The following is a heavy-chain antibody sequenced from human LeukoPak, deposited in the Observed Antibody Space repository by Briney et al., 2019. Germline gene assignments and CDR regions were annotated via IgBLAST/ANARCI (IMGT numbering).Heavy chain of an antibody. Sequence: GGSLRLSCAASGFTFNSYAMSWVRQAPGKGLEWVSYIDSSGTTIYYADSVKGRFTMSRDNAKNSLYLQMNSLRAEDTAVYFCAREFGGYGGDPFDIWGQGTMVTVSS. V-gene: IGHV3-48*03. CDR3: AREFGGYGGDPFDI. CDR1: GFTFNSYA. D-gene: IGHD3-22*01. J-gene: IGHJ3*02. CDR2: IDSSGTTI.